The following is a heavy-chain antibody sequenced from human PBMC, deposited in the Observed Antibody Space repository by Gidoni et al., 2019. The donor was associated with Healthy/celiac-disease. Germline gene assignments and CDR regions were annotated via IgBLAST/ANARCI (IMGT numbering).Heavy chain of an antibody. CDR1: GSTFTSYG. J-gene: IGHJ4*02. V-gene: IGHV1-18*01. CDR3: ARVDYGVGASNYYFDY. Sequence: QVQLVQSGAEVKKPGASVKVYCKASGSTFTSYGISWVRQAPGQGLEWMGWISAYNGNTNYAQKLQGRVTMTTDTSTSTAYMELRSLRSDDTAVYYCARVDYGVGASNYYFDYWGQGTLVTVSS. CDR2: ISAYNGNT. D-gene: IGHD1-26*01.